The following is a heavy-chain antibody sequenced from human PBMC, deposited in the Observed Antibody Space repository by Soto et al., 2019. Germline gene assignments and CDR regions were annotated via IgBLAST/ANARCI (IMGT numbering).Heavy chain of an antibody. D-gene: IGHD2-21*01. V-gene: IGHV4-59*01. J-gene: IGHJ4*02. Sequence: SETLSLTCTVSGGSISSYYWIWIRQPPGKGLEWIGYIYYSGSTNYNPSLKSRVTISVDTSKNQFSLKLSSVTAADTAVYYCARRWGGTFDYWGQGTLVTVSS. CDR2: IYYSGST. CDR3: ARRWGGTFDY. CDR1: GGSISSYY.